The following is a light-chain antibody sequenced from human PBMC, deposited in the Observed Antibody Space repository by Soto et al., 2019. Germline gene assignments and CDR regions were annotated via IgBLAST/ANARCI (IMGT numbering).Light chain of an antibody. CDR2: NAS. CDR1: QSVYSSY. Sequence: EIVLTQSPATLSLSPGERATLSCRASQSVYSSYIAWYQQKPGQAPRLLIYNASSRATGIPDRFSGSGSGTDFTLTISRLEPEDLAVYYCQQYGTSHRTFGQGTKVDIK. J-gene: IGKJ1*01. CDR3: QQYGTSHRT. V-gene: IGKV3-20*01.